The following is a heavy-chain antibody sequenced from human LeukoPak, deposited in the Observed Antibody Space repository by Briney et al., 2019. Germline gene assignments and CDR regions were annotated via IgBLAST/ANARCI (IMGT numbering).Heavy chain of an antibody. CDR1: GFTFSTYW. J-gene: IGHJ4*02. CDR2: IKEDGSGK. V-gene: IGHV3-7*04. Sequence: GGSLRLSCAASGFTFSTYWMSWDRQAPGKGLEWVANIKEDGSGKYYVDSVRGRFTISRDNAKNSLYLQMNSLRVDDTAVYYCSRAEDYWGQGALVTVSS. CDR3: SRAEDY.